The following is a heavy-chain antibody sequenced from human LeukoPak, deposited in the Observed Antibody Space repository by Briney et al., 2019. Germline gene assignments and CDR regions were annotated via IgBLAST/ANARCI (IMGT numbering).Heavy chain of an antibody. CDR2: IYSGGST. V-gene: IGHV3-66*01. CDR1: EFSVGSNY. D-gene: IGHD2-2*01. J-gene: IGHJ4*02. Sequence: GGSLRLSCAASEFSVGSNYMTWVRQAPGKGLEWVSLIYSGGSTYYADSVKGRFTISRDNSKNTLYLQMNSLRAEDTAVYYCARRYCSSTNCYAFDSWGQGTLVTVSS. CDR3: ARRYCSSTNCYAFDS.